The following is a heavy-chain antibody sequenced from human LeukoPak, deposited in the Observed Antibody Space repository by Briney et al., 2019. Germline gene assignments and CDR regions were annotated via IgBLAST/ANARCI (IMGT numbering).Heavy chain of an antibody. CDR2: INPNSGGT. V-gene: IGHV1-2*02. J-gene: IGHJ4*02. D-gene: IGHD3-9*01. CDR3: ARAPYYDILTGSDY. Sequence: ASVKVSCKASGYTFTGYYMHWVRQAPGQGLEWMGWINPNSGGTNYAQKFQGRVTMTRDTSISTAYMELSRLRSDDTAVYYCARAPYYDILTGSDYWGQGTLVTVSP. CDR1: GYTFTGYY.